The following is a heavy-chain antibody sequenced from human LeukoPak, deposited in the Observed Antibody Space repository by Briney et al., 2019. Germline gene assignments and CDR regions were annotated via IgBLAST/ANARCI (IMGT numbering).Heavy chain of an antibody. CDR1: GFTFSSYG. CDR3: ARDIELSH. D-gene: IGHD3-16*02. Sequence: GGSLRLSCAASGFTFSSYGMHWVRQAPGKGLEWVALIWYDGSSKHYADSVRGRFTISRDNSKNTLYLQMNSLRAEDTAVYYCARDIELSHWGQGTLVTVSS. V-gene: IGHV3-33*01. J-gene: IGHJ4*02. CDR2: IWYDGSSK.